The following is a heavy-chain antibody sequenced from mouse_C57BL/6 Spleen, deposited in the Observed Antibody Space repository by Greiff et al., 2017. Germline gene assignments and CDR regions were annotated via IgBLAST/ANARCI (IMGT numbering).Heavy chain of an antibody. CDR2: ISDGGSYT. V-gene: IGHV5-4*03. CDR1: GFTFSSYA. CDR3: ARGGVRNFDY. J-gene: IGHJ2*01. Sequence: EVKLVESGGGLVKPGGSLKLSCAASGFTFSSYAMSWVRQTPEKRLEWVATISDGGSYTYYPDNVKGRFTISRDNAKNNLYLQMSHLKSEDTAMYYCARGGVRNFDYWGQGTTLTVSS.